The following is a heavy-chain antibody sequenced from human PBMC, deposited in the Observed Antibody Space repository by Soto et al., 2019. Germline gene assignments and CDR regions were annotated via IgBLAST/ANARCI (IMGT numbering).Heavy chain of an antibody. V-gene: IGHV3-23*01. D-gene: IGHD6-19*01. CDR2: ISNSGGST. Sequence: PGGSLRLSCAASGFTFSSYAMTWVRQAPGKGLEWVSTISNSGGSTYYADSVKGRVTISRDNSKNTLYLQMNNLRAEDTAVYYCAKDLAVAKNYWGQGTLVTVSS. CDR1: GFTFSSYA. J-gene: IGHJ4*02. CDR3: AKDLAVAKNY.